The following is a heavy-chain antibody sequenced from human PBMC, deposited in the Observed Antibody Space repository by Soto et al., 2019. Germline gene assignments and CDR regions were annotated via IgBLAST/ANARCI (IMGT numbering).Heavy chain of an antibody. CDR3: ARQDVRAWGRFDP. V-gene: IGHV4-39*01. J-gene: IGHJ5*02. D-gene: IGHD7-27*01. CDR2: IYYSGIT. CDR1: GGSVSSSTYY. Sequence: SETLSLTCTVSGGSVSSSTYYWGWSRQPPGKGLGWIGTIYYSGITYYNPSLQSRVTISVDTSKNQFSLRLSFVTAADAALYFCARQDVRAWGRFDPWGQGTLVTVSS.